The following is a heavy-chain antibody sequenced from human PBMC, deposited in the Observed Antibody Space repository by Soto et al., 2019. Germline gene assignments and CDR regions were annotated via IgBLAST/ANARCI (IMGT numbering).Heavy chain of an antibody. CDR3: AREYTAWPLAYGLDV. V-gene: IGHV3-21*01. CDR1: GFTFSPYS. D-gene: IGHD2-2*02. J-gene: IGHJ6*02. CDR2: ISSRSDI. Sequence: GESLTSSCVGSGFTFSPYSINWVRQAPGKGLEWVSSISSRSDIYYADSVKGRFTISRDNAKNSVSLQMNSLRAEDTAVYYCAREYTAWPLAYGLDVWGQGTTVTAP.